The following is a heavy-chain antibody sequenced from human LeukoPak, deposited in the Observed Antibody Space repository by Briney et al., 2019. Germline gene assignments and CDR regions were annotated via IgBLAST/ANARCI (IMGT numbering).Heavy chain of an antibody. D-gene: IGHD5-24*01. CDR3: ARRARRDGYYFDY. J-gene: IGHJ4*02. CDR1: GGSISSYY. CDR2: IYYSGST. Sequence: SETLSLTCTVSGGSISSYYWSWIRQPPGKGLEWIGYIYYSGSTNYNPSLKSRVTISVDTSKNQFSLKLSSVTAADTAVYYCARRARRDGYYFDYWGQGTPVTVSS. V-gene: IGHV4-59*08.